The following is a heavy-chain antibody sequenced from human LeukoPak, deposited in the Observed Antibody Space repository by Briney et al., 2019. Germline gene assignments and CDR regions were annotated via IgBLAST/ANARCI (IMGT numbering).Heavy chain of an antibody. J-gene: IGHJ3*02. Sequence: ASVTVSCKASGYTFTSIDINWVRQAPGQELEWMGWINPNSGGANYAQNFQGRVTMTRDTSISTAYMELSRLRSDDTAVYYCATTIFGVKYGFDIWGQGTIVTVSS. D-gene: IGHD3-3*01. V-gene: IGHV1-2*02. CDR3: ATTIFGVKYGFDI. CDR1: GYTFTSID. CDR2: INPNSGGA.